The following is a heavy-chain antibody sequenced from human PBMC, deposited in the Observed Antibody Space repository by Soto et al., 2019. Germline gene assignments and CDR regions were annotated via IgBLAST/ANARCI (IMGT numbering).Heavy chain of an antibody. Sequence: GGSLRLSCAASGFTFSSYGMHWVRQAPGKGLEWVAVIWYDGSNKYYADSVKGRFTISRDNSKNTLYLQMNSLRAEDTAVFYCARDSFIAENWFDPWGQGTLVTVSS. CDR2: IWYDGSNK. CDR1: GFTFSSYG. D-gene: IGHD6-13*01. V-gene: IGHV3-33*01. CDR3: ARDSFIAENWFDP. J-gene: IGHJ5*02.